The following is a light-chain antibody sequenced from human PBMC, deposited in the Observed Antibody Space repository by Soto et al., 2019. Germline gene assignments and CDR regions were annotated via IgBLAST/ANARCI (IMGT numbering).Light chain of an antibody. J-gene: IGKJ1*01. V-gene: IGKV1-27*01. CDR2: SAS. CDR3: QTCNSAPRGT. Sequence: DIQMTQSPSTLSASVEDRVTITCRASQGINTDLAWYQQKPGKAPKSLIYSASSLQRGVPSRFSGSGSGTDFTLTVSSLQPEDVATHYCQTCNSAPRGTFGQGTRWIS. CDR1: QGINTD.